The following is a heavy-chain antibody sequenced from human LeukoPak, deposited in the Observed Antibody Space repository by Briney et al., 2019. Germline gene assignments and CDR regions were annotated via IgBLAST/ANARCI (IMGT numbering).Heavy chain of an antibody. CDR2: INPNSGGT. D-gene: IGHD1-26*01. V-gene: IGHV1-2*02. CDR3: ARWSRKGELEAEIWRSDALDI. Sequence: ASVKVSCKASGYTFTGYYMHWVRQAPGQGLEWMGWINPNSGGTNYAQKFQGRVTMTRDTSLSTAYMELSRLRSDDTAVYYCARWSRKGELEAEIWRSDALDIWGQGTMVTVSS. J-gene: IGHJ3*02. CDR1: GYTFTGYY.